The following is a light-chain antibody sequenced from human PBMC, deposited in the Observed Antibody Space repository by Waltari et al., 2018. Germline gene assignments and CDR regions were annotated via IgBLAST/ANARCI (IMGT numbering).Light chain of an antibody. J-gene: IGKJ2*01. Sequence: DIVMTQSPDSLAVSLGERATINCKSSQSVLYSPQNKNYLAWYQKKPGQPPKLLIYWAFPRESGVPDRCSGSGSGTDFTLTIDSLQAEDVAVYYCQQYYTSPYTFGQGTKLEIK. V-gene: IGKV4-1*01. CDR2: WAF. CDR3: QQYYTSPYT. CDR1: QSVLYSPQNKNY.